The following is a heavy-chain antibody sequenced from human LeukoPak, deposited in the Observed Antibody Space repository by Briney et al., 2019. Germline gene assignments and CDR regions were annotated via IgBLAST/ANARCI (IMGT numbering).Heavy chain of an antibody. CDR3: ATSPPSYYSPHNWFDP. CDR2: INPNSGGT. Sequence: ASVKVSCKASGYTFTGYYMHWVRQGPGQGLEWMGWINPNSGGTNYAQKFQGRVTMTRDTSISTAYMELSRLRSDDTAVYYCATSPPSYYSPHNWFDPWGQGTLVTVSS. CDR1: GYTFTGYY. D-gene: IGHD1-26*01. J-gene: IGHJ5*02. V-gene: IGHV1-2*02.